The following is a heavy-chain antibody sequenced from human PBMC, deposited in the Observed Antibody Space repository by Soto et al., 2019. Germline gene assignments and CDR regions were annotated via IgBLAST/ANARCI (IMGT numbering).Heavy chain of an antibody. V-gene: IGHV4-39*01. Sequence: SETLSLTCTVSGGSISSSSYYWGWIRQPPGKGLEWIGSIYYSGSTYYNPSLKSRVTISVDTSKNQFSLKLSSVTAADTAVYYCARQSGGSCYSFGGCYYYYMDVWGKGTTVTVSS. CDR2: IYYSGST. J-gene: IGHJ6*03. CDR1: GGSISSSSYY. D-gene: IGHD2-15*01. CDR3: ARQSGGSCYSFGGCYYYYMDV.